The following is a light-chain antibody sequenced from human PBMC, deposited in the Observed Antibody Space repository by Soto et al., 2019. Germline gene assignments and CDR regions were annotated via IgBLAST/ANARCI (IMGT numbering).Light chain of an antibody. CDR1: SSDVGGYKY. Sequence: QSALTQPASVSGSPGQSITISCTGTSSDVGGYKYVSWYQQHPDKAPKLIIFEVSNRPSGISSRFSGSKSGNTVSLTISGLQAEDEADYYCASYTSSSTSVIFGRGTKLTVL. J-gene: IGLJ2*01. CDR2: EVS. CDR3: ASYTSSSTSVI. V-gene: IGLV2-14*01.